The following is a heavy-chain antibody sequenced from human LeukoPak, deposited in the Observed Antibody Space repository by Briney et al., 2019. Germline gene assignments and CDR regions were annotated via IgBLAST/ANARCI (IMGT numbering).Heavy chain of an antibody. V-gene: IGHV5-51*01. CDR1: GYRFSSYW. J-gene: IGHJ4*02. CDR3: VRALGYCTSGSCYYYDY. D-gene: IGHD2-15*01. Sequence: GESLKISCKGSGYRFSSYWIGWVRQMPGKGLEWMGIIHPGDSETRYSPPFQGQVTISADKSISTAYLQWSSLKASDTAMYYCVRALGYCTSGSCYYYDYWGQGTLVTVSS. CDR2: IHPGDSET.